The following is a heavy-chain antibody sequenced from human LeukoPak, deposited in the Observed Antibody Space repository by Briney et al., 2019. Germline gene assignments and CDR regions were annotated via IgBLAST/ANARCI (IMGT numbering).Heavy chain of an antibody. CDR1: GFTFSRYE. CDR3: ARGLAAAGLTNDY. Sequence: GGSLRLSCAASGFTFSRYEMNWVRQAPGKGLEWVSYISSSGSTIYYADSVKGRFTISRDNAKNSLYLQMNSLRAEDTAVYYCARGLAAAGLTNDYWGQGTLVAVSS. J-gene: IGHJ4*02. V-gene: IGHV3-48*03. CDR2: ISSSGSTI. D-gene: IGHD6-13*01.